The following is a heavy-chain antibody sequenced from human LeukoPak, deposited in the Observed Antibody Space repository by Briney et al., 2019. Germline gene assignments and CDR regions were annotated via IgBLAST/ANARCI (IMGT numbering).Heavy chain of an antibody. CDR3: ARVGYCSSTSCSDPYYYYGMDV. CDR1: GYTFTSYG. D-gene: IGHD2-2*01. CDR2: ISAYNGNT. V-gene: IGHV1-18*01. Sequence: ASVKVSCKASGYTFTSYGISWVRQAPGQGLEWMGWISAYNGNTNYAQKFQGRVTMTRDTSISTAYMELSRLRSDDTAVYYCARVGYCSSTSCSDPYYYYGMDVWGQGTTVTVSS. J-gene: IGHJ6*02.